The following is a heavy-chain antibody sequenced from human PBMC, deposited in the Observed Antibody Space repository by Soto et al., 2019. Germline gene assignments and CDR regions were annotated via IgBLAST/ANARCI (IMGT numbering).Heavy chain of an antibody. Sequence: SETLSLTCAVYGGSFSGYYWSWIRQPPGKGLEWIGEINHSGSTNYNPSLRSRVTISVDTSKNQFSLKLSSVTAADTAVYYCARGRIDIVVVVAATRGWFDPWGQGTLVTVSS. CDR1: GGSFSGYY. J-gene: IGHJ5*02. CDR3: ARGRIDIVVVVAATRGWFDP. V-gene: IGHV4-34*01. CDR2: INHSGST. D-gene: IGHD2-15*01.